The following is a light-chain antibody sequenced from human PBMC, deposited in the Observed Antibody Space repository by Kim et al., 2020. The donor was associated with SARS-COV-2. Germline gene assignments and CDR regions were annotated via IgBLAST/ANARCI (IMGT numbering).Light chain of an antibody. CDR3: QHYDSSIT. V-gene: IGKV3-20*01. CDR1: ESIRIRD. Sequence: IVLTQSPGILSLSPVERVTLSCRASESIRIRDLSWCQQRPGQAPRLLIYAAYNRPSGIPDRFSGSASEREFTLTISRLESEDFTVYYCQHYDSSITFGQGTRLEIK. CDR2: AAY. J-gene: IGKJ5*01.